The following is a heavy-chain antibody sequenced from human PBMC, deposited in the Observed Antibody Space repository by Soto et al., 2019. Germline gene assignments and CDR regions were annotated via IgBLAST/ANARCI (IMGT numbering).Heavy chain of an antibody. D-gene: IGHD5-12*01. CDR1: GFTFSSYW. CDR2: ISVSGSNT. Sequence: GGSLRLSCAASGFTFSSYWMHWVRQAPGKGLVWVSGISVSGSNTYYADSVKGRFTISRDNAKNSLYLQMNSLRADDTAVYFCARGRYSNDYWGQGTLVTVSS. J-gene: IGHJ4*02. V-gene: IGHV3-21*04. CDR3: ARGRYSNDY.